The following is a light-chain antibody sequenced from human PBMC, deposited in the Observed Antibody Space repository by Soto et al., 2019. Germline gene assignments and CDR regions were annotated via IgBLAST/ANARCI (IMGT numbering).Light chain of an antibody. Sequence: AIRMTQSPSSLSASTGDRVTITCRASQGISSYLAWYQQKPGKAPKLLIYAASTLQSVVPSRFSGSGSGTDFTLTISCLQSEDFATYYCQQYYSYPPATFGQGTKVEIK. V-gene: IGKV1-8*01. CDR1: QGISSY. CDR2: AAS. J-gene: IGKJ1*01. CDR3: QQYYSYPPAT.